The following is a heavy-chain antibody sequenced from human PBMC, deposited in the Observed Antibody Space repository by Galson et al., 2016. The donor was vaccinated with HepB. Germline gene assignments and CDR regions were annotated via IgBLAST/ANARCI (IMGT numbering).Heavy chain of an antibody. CDR2: INRDGSEK. D-gene: IGHD2-2*01. J-gene: IGHJ4*02. V-gene: IGHV3-7*01. CDR1: GFTLIDYA. CDR3: ARDVGYEALDY. Sequence: SLRLSCAASGFTLIDYAMHWVRQAPGKGLEWVANINRDGSEKYSLEGRFSISRDNAKNSLYLQMDSLRAEDTAVYYCARDVGYEALDYWGQGTLVTVSS.